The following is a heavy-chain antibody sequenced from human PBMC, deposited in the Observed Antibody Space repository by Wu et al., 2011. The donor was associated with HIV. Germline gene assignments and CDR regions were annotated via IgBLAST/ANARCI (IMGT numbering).Heavy chain of an antibody. D-gene: IGHD5-24*01. V-gene: IGHV1-69-2*01. CDR3: ATMATIFSLSN. CDR1: GYTFTDYY. Sequence: EVQLVQSGSEVKKPGTSVKISCKTSGYTFTDYYIHWIQQAPGKGLEWLGLVDPEDGETVYAEKFQGRVTITADTSTDTAYMELSSLTSEDTAVYYCATMATIFSLSNWGQGTLVTVSS. CDR2: VDPEDGET. J-gene: IGHJ4*02.